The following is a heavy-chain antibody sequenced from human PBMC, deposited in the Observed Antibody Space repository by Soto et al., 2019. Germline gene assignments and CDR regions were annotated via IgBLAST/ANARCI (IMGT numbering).Heavy chain of an antibody. CDR1: GFTFSSYA. CDR2: ISYDGSNK. CDR3: ARDGLWLRFFDY. D-gene: IGHD5-12*01. V-gene: IGHV3-30-3*01. J-gene: IGHJ4*02. Sequence: QVQLVESGGGVVQPGRSLRLSCAASGFTFSSYAMHWVRQAPGKGLEWVAVISYDGSNKYYADSVKGRFTISRDNSKNTLYLQMNSLRAEDTAVYYCARDGLWLRFFDYWGQGTLVTVSS.